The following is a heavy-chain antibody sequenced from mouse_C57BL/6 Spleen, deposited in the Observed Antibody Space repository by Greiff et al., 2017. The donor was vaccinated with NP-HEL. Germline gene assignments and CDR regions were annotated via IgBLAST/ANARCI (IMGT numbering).Heavy chain of an antibody. V-gene: IGHV1-82*01. Sequence: QVQLKESGPELVKPWASVSISCTASGYAFTSSWMNWVQQRPGKGLEWIGLIYPGDGDTNYNGKVKGKATLTADKSSSTAYMQLSSLTYEDAAVYFCAKEGFYYAMDYWGQGTSVTVSS. CDR3: AKEGFYYAMDY. CDR2: IYPGDGDT. J-gene: IGHJ4*01. CDR1: GYAFTSSW.